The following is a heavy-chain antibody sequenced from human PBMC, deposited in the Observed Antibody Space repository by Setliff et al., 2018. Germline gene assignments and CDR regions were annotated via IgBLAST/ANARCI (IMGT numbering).Heavy chain of an antibody. CDR3: ARGVTSPNYFDY. J-gene: IGHJ4*02. CDR2: IYHSGST. Sequence: KPSETLSLTCAVSGYSISSGYYWGWIRQPPGKGLEWIGSIYHSGSTYYNPSLKSRVTISVDTSKNQFSLKLSSVTAADTAVYYCARGVTSPNYFDYWGQGTLVTVSS. V-gene: IGHV4-38-2*01. CDR1: GYSISSGYY. D-gene: IGHD2-21*02.